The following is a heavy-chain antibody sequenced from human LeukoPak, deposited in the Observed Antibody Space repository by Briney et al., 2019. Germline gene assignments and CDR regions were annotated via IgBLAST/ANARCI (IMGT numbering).Heavy chain of an antibody. CDR2: INPNNGGT. D-gene: IGHD1-1*01. CDR1: GYTFTAYY. Sequence: ASVKVSCKTSGYTFTAYYIHWVRQAPGQGLEWMGWINPNNGGTYYLQRFQGRVNMTRDTSVTTVYMQLSRLTSDDTAVYYCARSTKLAIDNWGQESLVSVSS. J-gene: IGHJ4*02. CDR3: ARSTKLAIDN. V-gene: IGHV1-2*02.